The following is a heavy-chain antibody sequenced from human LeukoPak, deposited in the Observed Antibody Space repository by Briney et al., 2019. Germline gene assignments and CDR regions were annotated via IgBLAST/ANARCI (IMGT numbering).Heavy chain of an antibody. Sequence: PSETLSLTCAVYGGSFSGYYWSWIRQPPGKGLEWIGEINHSGSNNYNPSLKSRVTISVGTSKNQFSLKLSSVTAADTAVYYCARNIVGAEYYYYGMDVWGQGTTVTVSS. CDR2: INHSGSN. D-gene: IGHD1-26*01. V-gene: IGHV4-34*01. CDR1: GGSFSGYY. J-gene: IGHJ6*02. CDR3: ARNIVGAEYYYYGMDV.